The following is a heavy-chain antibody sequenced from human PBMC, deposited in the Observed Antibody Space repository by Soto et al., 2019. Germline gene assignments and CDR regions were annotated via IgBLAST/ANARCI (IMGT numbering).Heavy chain of an antibody. V-gene: IGHV3-48*01. CDR2: ISSTSNTI. CDR1: GFTFNSYS. J-gene: IGHJ4*02. Sequence: EVQLVESGGGLVQPGGSVRLSCAASGFTFNSYSMSWVRQAPGKGLEWGSYISSTSNTIYYADSVKGRFTISRDNAKNSLYLHMNSLSAEDTAVYYCARDRGCSGGICYRDLGYWGQGTLVTVSS. CDR3: ARDRGCSGGICYRDLGY. D-gene: IGHD2-15*01.